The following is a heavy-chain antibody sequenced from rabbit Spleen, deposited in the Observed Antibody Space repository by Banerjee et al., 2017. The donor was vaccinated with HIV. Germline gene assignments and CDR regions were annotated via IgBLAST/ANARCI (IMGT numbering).Heavy chain of an antibody. D-gene: IGHD6-1*01. J-gene: IGHJ4*01. CDR3: VREAGYGGYGDANL. Sequence: QLEESGGGLVQPGGSLKLSCTASGFTLSSYYMNWVRQAPGKGLEWIGYIVPIFGVTYYANWVNGRFTISSHNAQNTLYLEMNSLTAADTATYFCVREAGYGGYGDANLWGQGTLVTVS. V-gene: IGHV1S7*01. CDR2: IVPIFGVT. CDR1: GFTLSSYY.